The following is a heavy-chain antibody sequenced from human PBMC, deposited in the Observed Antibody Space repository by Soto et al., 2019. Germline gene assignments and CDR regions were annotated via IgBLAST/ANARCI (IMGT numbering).Heavy chain of an antibody. D-gene: IGHD6-6*01. CDR3: ARGKSGSSSHYFDY. CDR2: INHSGIT. CDR1: GGSFSGYY. V-gene: IGHV4-34*01. Sequence: SETLSLTCAVYGGSFSGYYWSWIRQPPGKGLGWIGEINHSGITNYNPSLKSRVTISVDTSKNQFSLKLSSVTAADTAVYYCARGKSGSSSHYFDYWGQGTLVTVSS. J-gene: IGHJ4*02.